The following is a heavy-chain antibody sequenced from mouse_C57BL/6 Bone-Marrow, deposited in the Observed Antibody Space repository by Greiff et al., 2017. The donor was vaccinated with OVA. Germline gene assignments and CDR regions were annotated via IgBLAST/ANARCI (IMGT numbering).Heavy chain of an antibody. CDR3: SRNIDYDASYYYAMDY. V-gene: IGHV2-2*01. CDR2: IWSGGST. D-gene: IGHD2-4*01. Sequence: QVQLKESGPGLVQPSQSLSISCTASGFSFTSYGVHWVRQSPGKGLEWLGVIWSGGSTDYNDAFISRLSISTDNSKSQVFFKMNSLQADDTARYYCSRNIDYDASYYYAMDYWGQGTTVTVSS. J-gene: IGHJ4*01. CDR1: GFSFTSYG.